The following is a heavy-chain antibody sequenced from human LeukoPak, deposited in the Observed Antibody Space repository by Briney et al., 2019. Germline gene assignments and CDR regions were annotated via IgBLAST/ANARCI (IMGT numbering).Heavy chain of an antibody. J-gene: IGHJ4*02. D-gene: IGHD3-3*01. CDR2: INHSGST. Sequence: SETLSLTCAVYGGSFSGYYWSWIRQPPGKGLEWIGEINHSGSTNYNPSPKSRVTISVDTSKNQFSLKLSSVTAADTAVYYCARWSSGDLYYFDYWGQGTLVTVSS. CDR1: GGSFSGYY. V-gene: IGHV4-34*01. CDR3: ARWSSGDLYYFDY.